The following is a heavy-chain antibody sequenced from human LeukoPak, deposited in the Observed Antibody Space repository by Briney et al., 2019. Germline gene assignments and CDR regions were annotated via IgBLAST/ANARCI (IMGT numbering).Heavy chain of an antibody. Sequence: ASVKVSCKASGCTFSTYAISWVRQAPGQGLEWMGGIIPIFGTANYAQKFQGRVTITADESTSTAYMELSSLRSEDTAVYYCSWSPRSYYYYMDVWGKGTTVTISS. CDR2: IIPIFGTA. CDR3: SWSPRSYYYYMDV. CDR1: GCTFSTYA. V-gene: IGHV1-69*13. J-gene: IGHJ6*03.